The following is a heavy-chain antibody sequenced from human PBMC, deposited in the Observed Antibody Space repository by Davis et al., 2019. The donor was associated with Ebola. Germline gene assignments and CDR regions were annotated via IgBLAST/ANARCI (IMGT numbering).Heavy chain of an antibody. CDR1: GFTFSSYA. CDR2: ISGSGGST. J-gene: IGHJ4*02. Sequence: GESLKISCAASGFTFSSYAMSWVRQAPGKGLEWVSAISGSGGSTYYADSVKGRFTISRDNSKNTLYLQMNSLRAEDTAVYYCAKDLAQEQWLVRCYFDYWGQGTLVTVSS. CDR3: AKDLAQEQWLVRCYFDY. D-gene: IGHD6-19*01. V-gene: IGHV3-23*01.